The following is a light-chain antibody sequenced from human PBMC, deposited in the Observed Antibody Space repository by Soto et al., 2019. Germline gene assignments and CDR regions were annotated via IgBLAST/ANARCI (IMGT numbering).Light chain of an antibody. Sequence: DIQLTQSPSFLSASVGDRVTITCRASQGISSYLAWYQQKPGKAPKLLIYAASTLQSRVPPRYSGSGYGTDFTLTISSLQPEDFATYYCQQANSFPITFGQGTRLEIK. CDR3: QQANSFPIT. J-gene: IGKJ5*01. V-gene: IGKV1-9*01. CDR1: QGISSY. CDR2: AAS.